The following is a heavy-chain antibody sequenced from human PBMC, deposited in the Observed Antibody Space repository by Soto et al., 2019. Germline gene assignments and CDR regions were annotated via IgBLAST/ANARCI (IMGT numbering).Heavy chain of an antibody. Sequence: PGGSLRLSCAASGFTFSSYEMNWVRQAPGKGLEWVSYISSSGSTIYYADSVKGRFTISRDNAKNSLYLQMNRLRAEDTAVYYCARDADYYDSSDMDTDYGMDVWGQGTTVTVSS. CDR2: ISSSGSTI. CDR1: GFTFSSYE. V-gene: IGHV3-48*03. J-gene: IGHJ6*02. CDR3: ARDADYYDSSDMDTDYGMDV. D-gene: IGHD3-22*01.